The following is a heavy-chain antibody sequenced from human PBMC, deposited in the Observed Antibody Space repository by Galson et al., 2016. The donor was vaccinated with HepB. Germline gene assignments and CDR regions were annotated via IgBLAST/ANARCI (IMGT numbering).Heavy chain of an antibody. CDR3: ARDSGVLVAATPAGWFDP. Sequence: TLSLTCTVSGGSISSGGYYWSWIRQHPGKDLEWIGFIYYSGRTYYNPSLKSRVTISVDTSKNQFSLKLNSVTAADTAVYYCARDSGVLVAATPAGWFDPWGQGTLVTVSS. CDR2: IYYSGRT. D-gene: IGHD2-15*01. V-gene: IGHV4-31*03. J-gene: IGHJ5*02. CDR1: GGSISSGGYY.